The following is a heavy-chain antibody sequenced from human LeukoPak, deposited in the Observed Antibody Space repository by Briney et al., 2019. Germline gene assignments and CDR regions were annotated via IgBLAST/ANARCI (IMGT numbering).Heavy chain of an antibody. V-gene: IGHV5-10-1*01. D-gene: IGHD6-13*01. CDR1: GYNFTTYW. Sequence: GESLKISCQTSGYNFTTYWINWVRQMPGKGLEWMERIDPSDSYTNFSPSFQGHVSISVDKSISTAYLQWSSLRASDTAMYYCARRYISSNWYYWFDTWGQGSLVTVSS. J-gene: IGHJ5*02. CDR2: IDPSDSYT. CDR3: ARRYISSNWYYWFDT.